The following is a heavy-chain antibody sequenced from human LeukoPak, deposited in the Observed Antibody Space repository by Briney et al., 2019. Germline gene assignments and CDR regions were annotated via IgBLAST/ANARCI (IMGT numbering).Heavy chain of an antibody. J-gene: IGHJ6*02. CDR1: GYTFTSYY. CDR2: INPSGGST. CDR3: ASPLWFGELYSPYYYYGMDV. D-gene: IGHD3-10*01. V-gene: IGHV1-46*01. Sequence: ASVKVSCKASGYTFTSYYMHWVRQTPGQGLEWMGIINPSGGSTYYAQKFQGRVTMTRDTSTSTVYMELSSLRSEDTAVYYCASPLWFGELYSPYYYYGMDVWGQGTTVTVSS.